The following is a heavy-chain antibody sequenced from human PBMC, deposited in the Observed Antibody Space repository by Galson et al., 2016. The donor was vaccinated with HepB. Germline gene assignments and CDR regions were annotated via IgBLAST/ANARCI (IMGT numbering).Heavy chain of an antibody. Sequence: SLRLSCAASGFTFSSYGMHWVRQAPGKGLEWLAFISYDGGNKYFPESVKGRFTISRDNSKNTLYLQMNSLRTEDTAMYYCSKESLGRYYFEYWGQGTLVTVSS. CDR1: GFTFSSYG. V-gene: IGHV3-30*18. J-gene: IGHJ4*02. CDR2: ISYDGGNK. D-gene: IGHD6-13*01. CDR3: SKESLGRYYFEY.